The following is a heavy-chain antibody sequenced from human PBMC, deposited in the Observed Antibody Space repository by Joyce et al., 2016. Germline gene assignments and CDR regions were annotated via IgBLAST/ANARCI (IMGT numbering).Heavy chain of an antibody. Sequence: EVQLVESGGGLVKPGGSLRLSCAASGFTFSSYSMSWVGQAPGKGLEWVSSLSSSSSYIKYTDSVKGRFTISRDKAKNSLYLQMNSLRVEDTAVYYCARSSYTNGIFDYWGQGTLVTVSS. V-gene: IGHV3-21*01. CDR2: LSSSSSYI. J-gene: IGHJ4*02. D-gene: IGHD2-8*01. CDR1: GFTFSSYS. CDR3: ARSSYTNGIFDY.